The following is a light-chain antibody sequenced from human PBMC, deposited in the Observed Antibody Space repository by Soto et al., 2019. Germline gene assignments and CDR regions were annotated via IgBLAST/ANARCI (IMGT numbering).Light chain of an antibody. CDR2: GPS. J-gene: IGKJ1*01. Sequence: EIVLTQSPGTLSLSPGERATLSCRASQIVSSSYLAWYQQKPGQAPRLLLYGPSSRATGIPDRFSGSGSGTDFTLTITRLEPEDFAVYYCQQYGSSPPTWTFGQGTKVEIK. CDR1: QIVSSSY. V-gene: IGKV3-20*01. CDR3: QQYGSSPPTWT.